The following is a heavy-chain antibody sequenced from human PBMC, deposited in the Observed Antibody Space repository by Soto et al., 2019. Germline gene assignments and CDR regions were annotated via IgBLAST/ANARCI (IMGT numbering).Heavy chain of an antibody. V-gene: IGHV6-1*01. CDR3: ARMYSSGWTYYYGMDV. Sequence: SQTLSLTCAISGDSVSSNNTAWNWIRQSPSRGLEWLGRTYYRSKWVYDYAVSVRSRITVNPDTSTNQFSLQLNSVTPEDTAVYYCARMYSSGWTYYYGMDVWGQGTTVTV. D-gene: IGHD6-19*01. J-gene: IGHJ6*02. CDR1: GDSVSSNNTA. CDR2: TYYRSKWVY.